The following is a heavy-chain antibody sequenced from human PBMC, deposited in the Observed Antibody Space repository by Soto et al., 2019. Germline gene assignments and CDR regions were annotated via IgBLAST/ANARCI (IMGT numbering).Heavy chain of an antibody. CDR2: ISSSSSYI. CDR1: GFTFSSYS. V-gene: IGHV3-21*01. J-gene: IGHJ4*02. D-gene: IGHD3-16*02. Sequence: EVQLVESGGGLVKPGGSLRLSCAASGFTFSSYSMNWVRQAPGKGLEWVSSISSSSSYIYYADSVKGRFTISRDNSKNTLYLQMNSLRAEDTAVYYCAKDATFGGVIVSFFDYWGQGTLVTVSS. CDR3: AKDATFGGVIVSFFDY.